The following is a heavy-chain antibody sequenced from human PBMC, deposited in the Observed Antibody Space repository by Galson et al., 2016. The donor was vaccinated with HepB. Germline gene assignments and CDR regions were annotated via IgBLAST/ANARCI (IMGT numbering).Heavy chain of an antibody. CDR2: IGPSGIDT. D-gene: IGHD3-16*01. Sequence: SLRLSCAASGFTFSTYPMTWLRQPPGKGLQWVSTIGPSGIDTYYADSVKGRFTISRDNSKNTLYLQMNSLRAEDTAVYYCAGGPMRRGWGQGTLVTVSS. J-gene: IGHJ4*02. V-gene: IGHV3-23*01. CDR1: GFTFSTYP. CDR3: AGGPMRRG.